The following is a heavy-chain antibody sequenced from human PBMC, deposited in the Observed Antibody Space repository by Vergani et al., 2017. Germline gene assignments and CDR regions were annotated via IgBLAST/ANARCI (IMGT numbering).Heavy chain of an antibody. CDR3: ARDLAGAITFGEVIASQHPSDAFDI. V-gene: IGHV4-61*02. CDR2: SYTSGST. CDR1: GGSISSGSYY. J-gene: IGHJ3*02. D-gene: IGHD3-16*02. Sequence: QVQLQESGPGLVKPSQTLSLTCTVSGGSISSGSYYWSRIRQPAGKGLEWIGRSYTSGSTNYNPSFKSRVTISVDTSKNQFSLKLSSVNAADTAVYYCARDLAGAITFGEVIASQHPSDAFDIWGEGTMVTVSS.